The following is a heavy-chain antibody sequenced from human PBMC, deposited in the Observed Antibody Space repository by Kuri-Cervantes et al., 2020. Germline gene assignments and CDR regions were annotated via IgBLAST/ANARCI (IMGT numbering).Heavy chain of an antibody. J-gene: IGHJ6*03. V-gene: IGHV3-49*03. CDR2: IRSKAYGGTT. Sequence: GESLKISCTASGFTFGDYAMSWFRQAPGKGLEWVGFIRSKAYGGTTEYAASVKGRFTISRDDSKNTLYLQMNSLKTEDTAVYYCTTDVPSYSSSWYVTYYYYYMDVWGKGTTVTVSS. D-gene: IGHD6-13*01. CDR3: TTDVPSYSSSWYVTYYYYYMDV. CDR1: GFTFGDYA.